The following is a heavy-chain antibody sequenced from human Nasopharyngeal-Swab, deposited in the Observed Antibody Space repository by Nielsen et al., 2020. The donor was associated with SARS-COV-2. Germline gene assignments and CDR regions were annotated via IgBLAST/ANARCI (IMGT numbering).Heavy chain of an antibody. Sequence: ASVKVSCKASGYTFTSYDINWVRQATGQGLEWMGWMNPNSGNTGYAQKFQGRVTMTRNTSISTAYMELSSLRSEDTAVCYCARERDSSSWYEYDYWGQGTLVTVSS. CDR3: ARERDSSSWYEYDY. CDR1: GYTFTSYD. D-gene: IGHD6-13*01. CDR2: MNPNSGNT. J-gene: IGHJ4*02. V-gene: IGHV1-8*01.